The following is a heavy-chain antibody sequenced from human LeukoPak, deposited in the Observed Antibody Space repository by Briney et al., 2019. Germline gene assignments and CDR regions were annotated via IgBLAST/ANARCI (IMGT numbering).Heavy chain of an antibody. V-gene: IGHV1-69*05. CDR2: IIPIFGTA. CDR1: GGTFSSYA. D-gene: IGHD3-22*01. CDR3: ARCAHYYDSSGDIKYYFDY. Sequence: PVKVSCKASGGTFSSYAISWVRQAPGQGLEWMGRIIPIFGTANYAQKSQGRVTITTDESTSTAYMELSSLRSEGTAVYYCARCAHYYDSSGDIKYYFDYWGQGTLVTVSS. J-gene: IGHJ4*02.